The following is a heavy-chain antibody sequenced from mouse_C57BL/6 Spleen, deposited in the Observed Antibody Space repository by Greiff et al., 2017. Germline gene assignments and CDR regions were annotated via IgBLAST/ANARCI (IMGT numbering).Heavy chain of an antibody. J-gene: IGHJ1*03. V-gene: IGHV1-64*01. D-gene: IGHD2-5*01. CDR1: GYTFTSYW. CDR3: ARHSNHYFDV. Sequence: QVQLQQPGAELVKPGASVKLSCKASGYTFTSYWMHWVKQRPGQGLEWIGMIHPNSGRTNYNEKFKSKATLTVDKSSSTAYMQLSSLTSEYSAVYYCARHSNHYFDVWGTGTTVTVS. CDR2: IHPNSGRT.